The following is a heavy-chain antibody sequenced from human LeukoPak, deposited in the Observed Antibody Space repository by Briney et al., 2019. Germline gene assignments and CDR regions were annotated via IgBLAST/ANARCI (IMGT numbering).Heavy chain of an antibody. Sequence: GGSLRLSCAASGFTFSSYAMSWVRQAPGKGLEWVAVISYDGSNKYYADSVKGRFTISRDNSKNTLYLQMNSLRAEDTAVYYCASRPVDSGSYLFDYWGQGTLVTVSS. CDR1: GFTFSSYA. D-gene: IGHD1-26*01. V-gene: IGHV3-30*03. CDR2: ISYDGSNK. J-gene: IGHJ4*02. CDR3: ASRPVDSGSYLFDY.